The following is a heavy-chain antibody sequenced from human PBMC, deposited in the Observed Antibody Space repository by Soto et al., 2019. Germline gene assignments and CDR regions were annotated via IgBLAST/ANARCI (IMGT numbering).Heavy chain of an antibody. D-gene: IGHD3-22*01. CDR2: INAGNGNT. CDR1: EYTFTSYV. CDR3: ARDRGYQELDF. Sequence: ASVKVSCKASEYTFTSYVMHWVRQAPGQSLEWMGWINAGNGNTKYSQKFQGRVTITRDTSASTAYMELSSLRSEDTAVYYCARDRGYQELDFWGQGTLVTVSS. V-gene: IGHV1-3*01. J-gene: IGHJ4*02.